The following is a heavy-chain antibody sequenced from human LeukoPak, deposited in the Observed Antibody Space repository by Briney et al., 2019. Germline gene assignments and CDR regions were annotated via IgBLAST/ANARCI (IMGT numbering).Heavy chain of an antibody. CDR2: INHSGST. CDR3: ASLIGYSRCSSTSCYDY. D-gene: IGHD2-2*01. Sequence: SETLSLTCTVSGGSISSGDYYWSWIRQPPGKGLEWIGEINHSGSTNYNPSLKSRVTISVDTSKNQFSLKLSSVTAADTAVYYCASLIGYSRCSSTSCYDYWGQGTLVTVSS. J-gene: IGHJ4*02. V-gene: IGHV4-39*07. CDR1: GGSISSGDYY.